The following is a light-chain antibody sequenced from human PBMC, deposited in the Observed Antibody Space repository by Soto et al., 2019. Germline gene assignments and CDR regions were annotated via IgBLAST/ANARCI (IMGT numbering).Light chain of an antibody. Sequence: EIVLTQSPGTLTLTPGERATLSCRASQSVSSSYLAWYQQKPGQAPRLLIYGASSRATGIPDRFSGSGSGTDFTLTISRLEPDDFAVYYCQQYGSSHGVTLGGGTQVEIK. CDR2: GAS. J-gene: IGKJ4*01. V-gene: IGKV3-20*01. CDR1: QSVSSSY. CDR3: QQYGSSHGVT.